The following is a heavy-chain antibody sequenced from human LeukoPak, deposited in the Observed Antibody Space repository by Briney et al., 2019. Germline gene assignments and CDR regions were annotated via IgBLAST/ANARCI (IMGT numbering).Heavy chain of an antibody. V-gene: IGHV4-39*01. D-gene: IGHD3-16*02. CDR3: ARGGPAYDYVWGSYRPYWYFDL. CDR1: GGSISSSSYY. Sequence: PSETLSLTCTVSGGSISSSSYYWGWIRQPPGKGLEWIGSIYYSGSTYYNPSLKSRVTISVDTSKNQFSLKLSSVTAADTAVYYCARGGPAYDYVWGSYRPYWYFDLWGRGTLVTVSS. J-gene: IGHJ2*01. CDR2: IYYSGST.